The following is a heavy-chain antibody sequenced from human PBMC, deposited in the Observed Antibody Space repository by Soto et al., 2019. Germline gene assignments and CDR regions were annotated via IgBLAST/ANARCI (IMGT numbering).Heavy chain of an antibody. CDR3: ARDLTYFDYYYDSSGPLDY. CDR1: GFAFSSYG. D-gene: IGHD3-22*01. CDR2: IWYDGSNK. J-gene: IGHJ4*02. V-gene: IGHV3-33*01. Sequence: HPGGSLRLSCAASGFAFSSYGMHWGRQAPGKGLGGVAVIWYDGSNKYYADSVKGRFTISRDNSKNTLYLQMNSLRAEDTAVYYCARDLTYFDYYYDSSGPLDYWGQGT.